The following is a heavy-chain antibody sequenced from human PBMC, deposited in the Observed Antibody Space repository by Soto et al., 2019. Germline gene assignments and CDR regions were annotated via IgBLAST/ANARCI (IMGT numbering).Heavy chain of an antibody. Sequence: QVQLVESGGGLVKPGGSLRLSCAASGFTFSDYYMSWIRQAPGKGLEWVSYISSSGSTIYYADSVKGRFTISRDNAKNSLYLQMNSLRAEDTDVYYCARGHGVAAAKYYYYDYGMDVWGQGTTVTVSS. CDR2: ISSSGSTI. V-gene: IGHV3-11*01. CDR1: GFTFSDYY. D-gene: IGHD6-13*01. CDR3: ARGHGVAAAKYYYYDYGMDV. J-gene: IGHJ6*02.